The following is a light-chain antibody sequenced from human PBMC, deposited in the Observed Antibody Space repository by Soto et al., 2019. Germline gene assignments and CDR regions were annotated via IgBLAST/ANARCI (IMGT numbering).Light chain of an antibody. CDR3: QHYNNWPIT. CDR1: QSVASN. V-gene: IGKV3-15*01. Sequence: EIVMTQSPASLSVSPGESVTLSCRASQSVASNLAWYQQKPGQAPRPLIYGTSTRATGVPARFSGSGSGTDFTLAISSLQAADFAVYHCQHYNNWPITFGQGTRLEL. CDR2: GTS. J-gene: IGKJ5*01.